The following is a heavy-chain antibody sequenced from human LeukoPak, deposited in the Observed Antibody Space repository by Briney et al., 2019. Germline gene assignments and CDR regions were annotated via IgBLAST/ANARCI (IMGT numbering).Heavy chain of an antibody. CDR1: GFTFSTYW. D-gene: IGHD6-13*01. J-gene: IGHJ4*02. CDR2: INSDGSGT. V-gene: IGHV3-74*01. Sequence: GGSLRLSCAASGFTFSTYWMHWVRQAPGKGLVWVSRINSDGSGTTYADSVKGRFTISRDNAKNTLYLQMNSLRAEDTAVYYCTRTEGAAARMYWGQGTLVAVSS. CDR3: TRTEGAAARMY.